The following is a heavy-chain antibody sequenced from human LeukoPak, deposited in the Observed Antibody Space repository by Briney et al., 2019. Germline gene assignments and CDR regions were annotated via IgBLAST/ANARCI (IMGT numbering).Heavy chain of an antibody. CDR2: ISSSGSTI. V-gene: IGHV3-11*01. CDR1: GFTFSDYY. D-gene: IGHD3-22*01. Sequence: GGSLRLSCAASGFTFSDYYMSWIRQAPGKGLEWGSYISSSGSTIYYADSVKGRFTISRDNAKNSLYLQMNSLRAEDTAVYYCARDGMIVVANAFDIWGQGTMVTVSS. J-gene: IGHJ3*02. CDR3: ARDGMIVVANAFDI.